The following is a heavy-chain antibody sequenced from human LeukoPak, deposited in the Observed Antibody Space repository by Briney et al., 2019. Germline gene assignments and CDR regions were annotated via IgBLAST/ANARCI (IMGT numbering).Heavy chain of an antibody. Sequence: SETLSLTCTVSGGSISSYYWSWIRQPPGKGLEWIGYIYYSGSTDYNPSLKSRVTISVDTSKNQFSLKLSSVTAADTAVYYCARHFDSSSSFCFDYWGQGTLVTVSS. CDR3: ARHFDSSSSFCFDY. V-gene: IGHV4-59*01. CDR1: GGSISSYY. J-gene: IGHJ4*02. CDR2: IYYSGST. D-gene: IGHD6-6*01.